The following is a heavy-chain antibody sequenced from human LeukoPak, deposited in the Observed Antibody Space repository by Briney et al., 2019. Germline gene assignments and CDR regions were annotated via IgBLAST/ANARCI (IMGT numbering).Heavy chain of an antibody. V-gene: IGHV1-24*01. J-gene: IGHJ6*02. CDR2: FDPEDGET. CDR3: ASISRYYGMDV. Sequence: ASVKVSCKVSGYTLTELSMHWVRQAPGKGLEWMGGFDPEDGETIYAQKFQGRVTMTEDTSASTAYMELSSLRSEDTAVYYCASISRYYGMDVWGQGTTVTVSS. CDR1: GYTLTELS. D-gene: IGHD3-3*02.